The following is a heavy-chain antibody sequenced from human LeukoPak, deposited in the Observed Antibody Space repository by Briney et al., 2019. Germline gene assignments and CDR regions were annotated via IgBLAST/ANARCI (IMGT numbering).Heavy chain of an antibody. D-gene: IGHD3-22*01. Sequence: SETLSLTCTVSGGSINNYFWSWIRQPPGKGLECIAYIYYSDSTNYKPSLKSRVTVSVDTSKNQFSLKLNSVTAADTAVYYCACLTTADAFDIWGQGTMVTVSS. CDR1: GGSINNYF. CDR2: IYYSDST. J-gene: IGHJ3*02. V-gene: IGHV4-59*01. CDR3: ACLTTADAFDI.